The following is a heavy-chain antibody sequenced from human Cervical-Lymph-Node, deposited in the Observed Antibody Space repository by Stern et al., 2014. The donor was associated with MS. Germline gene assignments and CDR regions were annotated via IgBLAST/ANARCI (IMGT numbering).Heavy chain of an antibody. D-gene: IGHD3-10*01. CDR1: GGSFATTA. CDR2: IITQFRTQ. CDR3: SRGVRRSRDPFDCPTATCQTRGDWFEL. V-gene: IGHV1-69*06. Sequence: VQLVQSGPEVKKPGSSVKVSCKASGGSFATTAIDWVRQAPGQGIEWMGRIITQFRTQLYAQTFQYRFTISADRSTPTVYIELSSLRSEDTGMYFCSRGVRRSRDPFDCPTATCQTRGDWFELWGQGTLVTVSS. J-gene: IGHJ5*02.